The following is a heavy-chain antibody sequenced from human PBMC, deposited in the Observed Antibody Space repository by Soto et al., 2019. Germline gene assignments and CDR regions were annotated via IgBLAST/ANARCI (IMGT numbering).Heavy chain of an antibody. J-gene: IGHJ6*02. D-gene: IGHD5-18*01. CDR1: GFRVSMYG. V-gene: IGHV3-23*01. CDR3: AKMTSASYGRNYGMDV. Sequence: RGGCMRLAWAVCGFRVSMYGMRWDWQTAERGLEWVSALSDSGVSPYYADSVKVRFTISRANSKNTLYLQMASLRVEDTALYYCAKMTSASYGRNYGMDVWGQGTTVTVSS. CDR2: LSDSGVSP.